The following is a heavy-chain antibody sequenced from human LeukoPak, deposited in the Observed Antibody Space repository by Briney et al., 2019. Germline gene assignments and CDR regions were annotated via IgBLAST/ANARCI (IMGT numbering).Heavy chain of an antibody. CDR2: ISSNGGST. J-gene: IGHJ4*02. V-gene: IGHV3-64*01. Sequence: GGSLRLSCAASGFTFSGYAMHWVRQAPGKGLEYVSAISSNGGSTYYAKSVKGRFTISRDNSKNTLYLQMGSLRADDMAVYYCVRGRKEWPSDYWGQGTLVTVSS. CDR1: GFTFSGYA. D-gene: IGHD2-8*01. CDR3: VRGRKEWPSDY.